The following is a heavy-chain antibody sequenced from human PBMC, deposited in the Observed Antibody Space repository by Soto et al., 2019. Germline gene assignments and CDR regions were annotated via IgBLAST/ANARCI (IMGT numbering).Heavy chain of an antibody. Sequence: QLQLQESGPGLVKPSETLSLTCTVSGGSISSSSYYWGWIRQPPGKGLEWIGSIYYSGSTYYNPSLKRRVTISVDTSKNQFSLKLSSVTAADTAVYYCARVEVSSGWYFGYWGQGTLVTVSS. CDR2: IYYSGST. D-gene: IGHD6-19*01. CDR3: ARVEVSSGWYFGY. J-gene: IGHJ4*02. V-gene: IGHV4-39*01. CDR1: GGSISSSSYY.